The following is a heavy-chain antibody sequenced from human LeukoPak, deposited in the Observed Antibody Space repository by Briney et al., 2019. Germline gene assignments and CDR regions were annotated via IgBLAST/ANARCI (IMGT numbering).Heavy chain of an antibody. CDR1: GGSISSYY. J-gene: IGHJ4*02. Sequence: PSETLSLTCTVSGGSISSYYWSWIRQPPGKGLEWIGYIYYSGSTNYNPSLKSRVTISVDTSKNQFSLKLSSVTAADTAVYYCASLMGAVAGTEIFDYWGQGTLVTVSS. V-gene: IGHV4-59*08. CDR3: ASLMGAVAGTEIFDY. CDR2: IYYSGST. D-gene: IGHD6-19*01.